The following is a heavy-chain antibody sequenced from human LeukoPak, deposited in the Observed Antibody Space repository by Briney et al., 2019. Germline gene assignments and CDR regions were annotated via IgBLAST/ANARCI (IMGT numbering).Heavy chain of an antibody. V-gene: IGHV1-69*04. D-gene: IGHD3-22*01. J-gene: IGHJ4*02. CDR3: ATTNDGGGYQWGDFFDY. CDR2: IIPNLGTT. Sequence: SVKVSCKASGGTSNSHAISWVRQAPGQGLEWMGRIIPNLGTTNRAQNFQDRVTLTADKSTNTAYMELTSLTSDDTAVYYCATTNDGGGYQWGDFFDYWGQGTPVTVSS. CDR1: GGTSNSHA.